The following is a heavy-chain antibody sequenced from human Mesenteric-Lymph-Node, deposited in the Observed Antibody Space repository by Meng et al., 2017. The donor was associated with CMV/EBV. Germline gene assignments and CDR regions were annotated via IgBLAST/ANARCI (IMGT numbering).Heavy chain of an antibody. Sequence: QVQLRVSGPGMVKPSETLSLTCIVSGVSVTSGAYHWSWIRQSPGKGLEWIGYIYGTRINIYNPSLKSRVTILLETSKNQFSLNLNSVTTADTAVYYCAKSRSSTPGIVDDWGQGTLVTVSS. V-gene: IGHV4-61*08. CDR3: AKSRSSTPGIVDD. D-gene: IGHD2/OR15-2a*01. J-gene: IGHJ4*02. CDR2: IYGTRIN. CDR1: GVSVTSGAYH.